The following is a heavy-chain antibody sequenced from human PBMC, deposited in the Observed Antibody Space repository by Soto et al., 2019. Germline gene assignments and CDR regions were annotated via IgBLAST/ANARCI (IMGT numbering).Heavy chain of an antibody. D-gene: IGHD2-15*01. CDR1: GFTFSSYA. J-gene: IGHJ1*01. V-gene: IGHV3-23*01. Sequence: GGSLRLSCAASGFTFSSYAMSWVRQAPGKGLEWVSAISGSGGSTYYADSVKGRFTISRDNSKNTLYLQMSSLRAEDTAVYYCAKSPSIVVVVAAHTDEYFQHWGQGTLVTVSS. CDR3: AKSPSIVVVVAAHTDEYFQH. CDR2: ISGSGGST.